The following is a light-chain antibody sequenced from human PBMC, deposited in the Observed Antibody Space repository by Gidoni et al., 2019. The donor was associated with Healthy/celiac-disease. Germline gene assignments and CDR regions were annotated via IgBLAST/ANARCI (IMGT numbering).Light chain of an antibody. CDR1: SSNIGSNY. Sequence: QSVLPQPPSASGTPGQSVTISCSGSSSNIGSNYVYWYQQLPGTAPKLPIYRNNPRPSGDPDRFSGSKSGTSASLAISGLRSEDEADYYCAAWDDSLSGWVFGGGTKLTVL. J-gene: IGLJ3*02. CDR2: RNN. V-gene: IGLV1-47*01. CDR3: AAWDDSLSGWV.